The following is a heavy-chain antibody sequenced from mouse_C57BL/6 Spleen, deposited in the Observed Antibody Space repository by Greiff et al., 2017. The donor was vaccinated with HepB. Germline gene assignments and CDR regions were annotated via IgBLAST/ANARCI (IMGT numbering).Heavy chain of an antibody. J-gene: IGHJ1*03. V-gene: IGHV1-26*01. CDR3: ARWGGYFDV. CDR2: INPNNGGT. CDR1: GYTFTDYY. Sequence: EVKLQQSGPELVKPGASVKISCKASGYTFTDYYMNWVKQSHGKSLEWIGDINPNNGGTSYNQKFKGKATLTVDKSSSTAYMELRSLTSEDSAVYYCARWGGYFDVWGTGTTVTVSS.